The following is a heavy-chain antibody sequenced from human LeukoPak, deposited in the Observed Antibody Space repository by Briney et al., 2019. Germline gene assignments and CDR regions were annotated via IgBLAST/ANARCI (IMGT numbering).Heavy chain of an antibody. CDR2: IIPIFGTA. V-gene: IGHV1-69*05. Sequence: ASVKVSCKASGYTFTSYAMNWVRQAPGQGLEWMGGIIPIFGTANYAQKFQGRVTITTDESTSTAYMELSSLRSEDTAVYYCARAYVVPAAIRYYYYYMDVWGKGTTVTVSS. J-gene: IGHJ6*03. CDR3: ARAYVVPAAIRYYYYYMDV. D-gene: IGHD2-2*02. CDR1: GYTFTSYA.